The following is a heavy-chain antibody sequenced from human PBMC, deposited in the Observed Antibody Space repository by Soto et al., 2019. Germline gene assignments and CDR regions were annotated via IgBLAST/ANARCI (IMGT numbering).Heavy chain of an antibody. CDR1: GFTFSSYW. D-gene: IGHD2-15*01. V-gene: IGHV3-74*01. Sequence: AGGSVRVYCADSGFTFSSYWMHWVRQAPGKGPVWVSRINSDGSSTSYADSVKGRFTISRDNAKNTLYLQMNSLRAEDTAVYYCATGLFSWHYGMDVWGQGTTVTVSS. CDR2: INSDGSST. CDR3: ATGLFSWHYGMDV. J-gene: IGHJ6*02.